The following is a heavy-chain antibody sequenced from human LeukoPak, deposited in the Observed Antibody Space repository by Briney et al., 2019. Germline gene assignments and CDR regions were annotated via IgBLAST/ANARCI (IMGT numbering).Heavy chain of an antibody. D-gene: IGHD4-17*01. Sequence: GESLRISCKGSGYSFTSYWIGWVRQMPGKGLEWMGIIYPGDSDTRYSPSFQGQVTISADKSISTAYLQWGGLKASDTAMYYCASNDYGDYVGYWGQGTLVTVSS. CDR1: GYSFTSYW. V-gene: IGHV5-51*01. CDR2: IYPGDSDT. J-gene: IGHJ4*02. CDR3: ASNDYGDYVGY.